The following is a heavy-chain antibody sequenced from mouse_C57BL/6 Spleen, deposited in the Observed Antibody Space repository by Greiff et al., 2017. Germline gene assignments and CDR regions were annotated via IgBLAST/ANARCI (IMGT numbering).Heavy chain of an antibody. J-gene: IGHJ1*03. CDR2: ILPGSGST. CDR1: GYTFTGYW. V-gene: IGHV1-9*01. D-gene: IGHD1-1*01. CDR3: ARSPGTTVVDWYFDV. Sequence: VQLQQSGAELMKPGASVKLSCKATGYTFTGYWIEWVKQRPGHGLEWIGEILPGSGSTDYNEKFKGKAIFTADTSSNTAYMQLSSLTTEDPAIYYCARSPGTTVVDWYFDVWGTGTTVTVSS.